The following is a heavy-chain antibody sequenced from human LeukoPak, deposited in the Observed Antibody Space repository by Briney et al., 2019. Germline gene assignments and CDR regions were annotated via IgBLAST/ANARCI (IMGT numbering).Heavy chain of an antibody. J-gene: IGHJ5*02. CDR2: IYYSGST. V-gene: IGHV4-39*01. Sequence: SETLSLTCTVSGVSISSSSYYWGWIRQPPGQGLAWIGSIYYSGSTYYNPSLKSRVTISVDTSKNQFSLKLSSVTAADTAVYYCARAGYSSSRSWFDPWGQGTLVTVSS. CDR1: GVSISSSSYY. CDR3: ARAGYSSSRSWFDP. D-gene: IGHD6-6*01.